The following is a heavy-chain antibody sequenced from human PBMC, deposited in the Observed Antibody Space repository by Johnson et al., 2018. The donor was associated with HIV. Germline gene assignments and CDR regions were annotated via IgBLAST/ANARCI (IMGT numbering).Heavy chain of an antibody. CDR3: ARELGYCSGGSCYDAFDI. D-gene: IGHD2-15*01. Sequence: QVQLVESGGGVVQPGRSLRLSCAASGFTFSSYAMHWVRQAPGKGLAWVAVISYDGSNQYYADSVKGRFTISRDNSKNTLYLQMNSLRAEDTAVYYCARELGYCSGGSCYDAFDIWGQGTMVTVSS. CDR1: GFTFSSYA. V-gene: IGHV3-30*14. CDR2: ISYDGSNQ. J-gene: IGHJ3*02.